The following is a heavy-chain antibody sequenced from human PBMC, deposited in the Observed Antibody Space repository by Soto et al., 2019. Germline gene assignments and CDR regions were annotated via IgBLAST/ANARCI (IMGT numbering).Heavy chain of an antibody. CDR3: GRVVEGATRHTDLDS. D-gene: IGHD2-21*01. V-gene: IGHV4-39*01. Sequence: KPSETLSLTCTVSGVSIHNSHSFWGWIRQPPGKGLEFIGTVYYSGGAHYNSSLKSRVTISVDTANNQVSLRMRSLTAADTAVYYCGRVVEGATRHTDLDSWGQGTLVTVSS. CDR2: VYYSGGA. CDR1: GVSIHNSHSF. J-gene: IGHJ5*01.